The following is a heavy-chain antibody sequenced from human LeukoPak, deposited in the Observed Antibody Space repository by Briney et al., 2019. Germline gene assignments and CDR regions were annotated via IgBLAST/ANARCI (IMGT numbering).Heavy chain of an antibody. CDR1: GIGFSTYA. CDR2: ISGGSYDI. CDR3: ARAPGALDI. V-gene: IGHV3-23*01. Sequence: GGSLRLSCEASGIGFSTYAMSWVRQAPGKGLELDSTISGGSYDIYYADSVKGRFTISRDNRKNMVFVQMNSLRAEDTAVYYCARAPGALDIWGLGTLVTVSS. J-gene: IGHJ3*02.